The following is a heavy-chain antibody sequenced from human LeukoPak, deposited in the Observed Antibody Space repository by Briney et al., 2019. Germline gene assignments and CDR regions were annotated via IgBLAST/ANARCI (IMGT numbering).Heavy chain of an antibody. Sequence: PGGSLRLSCAASGFTFSSFGMTWVRLALGKGLEWVAHINYDGREKYYVDSVKGRFTISRDNARNSIYLQINSLRGDDTAVYYCARDRYSDNSRVPLDYWGQGILVTVSS. V-gene: IGHV3-7*01. D-gene: IGHD3-22*01. CDR1: GFTFSSFG. CDR2: INYDGREK. CDR3: ARDRYSDNSRVPLDY. J-gene: IGHJ4*02.